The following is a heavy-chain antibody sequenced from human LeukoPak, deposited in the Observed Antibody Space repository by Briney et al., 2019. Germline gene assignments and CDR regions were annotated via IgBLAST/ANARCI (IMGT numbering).Heavy chain of an antibody. CDR3: ARDTRISSSWPYDAFDI. D-gene: IGHD6-13*01. CDR2: INTNTGNP. J-gene: IGHJ3*02. V-gene: IGHV7-4-1*02. Sequence: ASVKVSCKASGYTFTSYAMNWVRQAPGQGLEWMGWINTNTGNPTYAQGFTGRFVFSLDTSVSTAYLQISSLKAEDTAVYYCARDTRISSSWPYDAFDIWGQGTMVTVSS. CDR1: GYTFTSYA.